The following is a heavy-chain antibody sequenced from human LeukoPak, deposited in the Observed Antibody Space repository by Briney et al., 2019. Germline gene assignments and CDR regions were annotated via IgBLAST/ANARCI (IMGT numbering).Heavy chain of an antibody. D-gene: IGHD2-21*02. J-gene: IGHJ5*02. CDR3: ARLSAVTASEGWFDP. CDR1: GGSFSGYF. V-gene: IGHV4-34*01. Sequence: SETLSLTCAVFGGSFSGYFWSWIRQPPGKGLEWIGEINESGSTNYNPSLKSRVTISVDTSKNQFSLKLSSVTAADTAVYYCARLSAVTASEGWFDPWGQGTLVTVSS. CDR2: INESGST.